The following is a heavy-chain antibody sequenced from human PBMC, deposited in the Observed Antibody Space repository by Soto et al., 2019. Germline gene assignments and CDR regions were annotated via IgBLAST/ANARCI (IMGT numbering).Heavy chain of an antibody. CDR2: ISYDGSNK. CDR3: ARDQKRFGELLSGYYYGMDV. V-gene: IGHV3-30-3*01. D-gene: IGHD3-10*01. Sequence: GGSLRLSCAASGFTFSSYAMHWVRQAPGKGLEWVAVISYDGSNKYYADSVKGRFTISRDNSKNTLYLQMNSLRAEDTAVYYCARDQKRFGELLSGYYYGMDVWGQGTTVTVSS. J-gene: IGHJ6*02. CDR1: GFTFSSYA.